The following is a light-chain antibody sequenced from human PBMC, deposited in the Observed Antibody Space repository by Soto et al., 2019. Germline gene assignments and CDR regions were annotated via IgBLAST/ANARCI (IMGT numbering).Light chain of an antibody. J-gene: IGLJ1*01. V-gene: IGLV2-14*01. Sequence: QSALTQPASVSGSPGQSITISCTGTISDVGGYNYVSWYQHHPGKAPKLIIYDVTNRPSGISTRFSGSKSGNTASLSISGLQSEDEADYYCWSYTSTTTLGVFGTGTKLTVL. CDR1: ISDVGGYNY. CDR2: DVT. CDR3: WSYTSTTTLGV.